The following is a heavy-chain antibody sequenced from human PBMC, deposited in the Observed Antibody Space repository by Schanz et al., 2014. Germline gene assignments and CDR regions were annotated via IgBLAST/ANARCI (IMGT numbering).Heavy chain of an antibody. CDR3: ARDGNYYGSRNYYKTPYYFDC. Sequence: EVQLVESGGGFVQPGGSLGLSCVVSGFTVSSDHMSWVRQAPGKGLEWVSTIYASGATYYADSVKRRFTISRDISKNTLHLQVTSLRAEDTAIYYCARDGNYYGSRNYYKTPYYFDCWGQGTLXTVSS. CDR1: GFTVSSDH. V-gene: IGHV3-66*01. J-gene: IGHJ4*02. CDR2: IYASGAT. D-gene: IGHD3-10*01.